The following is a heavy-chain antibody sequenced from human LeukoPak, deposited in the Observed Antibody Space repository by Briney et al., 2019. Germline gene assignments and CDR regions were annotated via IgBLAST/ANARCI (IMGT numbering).Heavy chain of an antibody. CDR1: GGTFSSYA. Sequence: SVKVSCTASGGTFSSYAISWVRQAPGQGLEWMGGIIPIFGTANYAQKFQGRVTITADESTSTAYMELSSLRSEDTAVSYCARDGDCSGGSCYSGGYYWGQGTLVTVSS. CDR3: ARDGDCSGGSCYSGGYY. J-gene: IGHJ4*02. V-gene: IGHV1-69*13. D-gene: IGHD2-15*01. CDR2: IIPIFGTA.